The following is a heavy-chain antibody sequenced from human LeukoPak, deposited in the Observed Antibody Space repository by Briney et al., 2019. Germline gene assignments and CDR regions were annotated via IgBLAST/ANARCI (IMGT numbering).Heavy chain of an antibody. CDR1: GFTFGDYA. D-gene: IGHD5-18*01. CDR2: IRSKAYGGTT. Sequence: PGGSLRLSCTASGFTFGDYAMSWFRQAPGKGLEWVGFIRSKAYGGTTEYAASVKGRFTISRDDSKSIAYLQMNSLKTEDTAVYYCTRVLIQLWLLFDYWGQGTLVTVSS. CDR3: TRVLIQLWLLFDY. J-gene: IGHJ4*02. V-gene: IGHV3-49*03.